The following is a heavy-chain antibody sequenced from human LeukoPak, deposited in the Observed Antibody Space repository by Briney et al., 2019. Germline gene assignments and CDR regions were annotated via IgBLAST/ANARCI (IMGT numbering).Heavy chain of an antibody. J-gene: IGHJ6*02. V-gene: IGHV4-59*01. CDR3: ARDSDYGRDA. Sequence: SETLSLTCTVSGGSISSYYWSWIRQPPGKGLEWIGYIYYSGSTNYNPSLKSRVTISVDTSKNQFSLKLSSVTAADTAVYYCARDSDYGRDAWGQGTTVTVSS. CDR1: GGSISSYY. CDR2: IYYSGST.